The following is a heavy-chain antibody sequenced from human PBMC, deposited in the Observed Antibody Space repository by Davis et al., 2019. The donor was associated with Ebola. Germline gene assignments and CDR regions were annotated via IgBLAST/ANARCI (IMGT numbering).Heavy chain of an antibody. Sequence: AASVKVSCKASGYTFTNYYMHWVRQAPGQGLEWMGMINPNDGRTIYAQKFQGRVTVTRDTSTTTVYMDLSSLRSEDTAVYYCAAANLGWFDPWGQGTLVTVSS. CDR1: GYTFTNYY. CDR2: INPNDGRT. D-gene: IGHD6-13*01. CDR3: AAANLGWFDP. J-gene: IGHJ5*02. V-gene: IGHV1-46*01.